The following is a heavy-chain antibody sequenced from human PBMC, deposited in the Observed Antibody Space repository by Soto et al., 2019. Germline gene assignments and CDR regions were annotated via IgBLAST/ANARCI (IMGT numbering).Heavy chain of an antibody. CDR1: GFRFSDYS. Sequence: EVQLLEPGGGLIHPGGSLRLSCAASGFRFSDYSMNWVRQAPGQGLEWLSYITRSGDSIYSADSVKGRFSVAIDNGTNSLFLQLNGLKDEDTAIYYCARLPKGSTVTGWCQGTVVTVSS. V-gene: IGHV3-48*02. D-gene: IGHD4-17*01. CDR2: ITRSGDSI. CDR3: ARLPKGSTVTG. J-gene: IGHJ4*02.